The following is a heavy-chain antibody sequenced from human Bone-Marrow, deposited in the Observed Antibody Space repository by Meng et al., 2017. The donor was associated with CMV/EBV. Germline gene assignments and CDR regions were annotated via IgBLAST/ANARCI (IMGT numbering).Heavy chain of an antibody. V-gene: IGHV4-4*02. Sequence: GSLRLSCAVSGGSIISSNWWTWVRQSPGKGLEWIGEIYHSGGTNYNPTLKSRVTISVDKSKNQFFLRLNSVIAADTAVYYCARGVTIFGVAADYWGQGTLVTVSS. CDR2: IYHSGGT. CDR3: ARGVTIFGVAADY. J-gene: IGHJ4*02. CDR1: GGSIISSNW. D-gene: IGHD3-3*01.